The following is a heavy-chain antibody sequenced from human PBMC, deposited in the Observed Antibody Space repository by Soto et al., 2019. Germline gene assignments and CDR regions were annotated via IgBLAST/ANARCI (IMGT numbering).Heavy chain of an antibody. V-gene: IGHV1-69*13. CDR1: GGTFSSYA. CDR2: IIPIFGTA. D-gene: IGHD3-22*01. Sequence: SVKVSCKASGGTFSSYAISWVRQAPGQGLEWRGGIIPIFGTANYAQKFQGRVTITADESTSTAYMELSSLRSEDTAVYYCARHYYDSSGYYFTSEYYFDYWGQGTLVTVSS. CDR3: ARHYYDSSGYYFTSEYYFDY. J-gene: IGHJ4*02.